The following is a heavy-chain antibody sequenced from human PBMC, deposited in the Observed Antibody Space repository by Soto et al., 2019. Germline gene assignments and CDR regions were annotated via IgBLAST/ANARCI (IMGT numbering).Heavy chain of an antibody. D-gene: IGHD3-22*01. V-gene: IGHV1-69*13. CDR3: ARDRSYYYDSNGYYPNWFDP. CDR2: IIPIFGTA. J-gene: IGHJ5*02. CDR1: GGTFSSYA. Sequence: ASVKVSCKASGGTFSSYAISWVRQAPGQGLEWMGGIIPIFGTANYAQKFQGRVTITADESTSTAYMELSSLRSEDTAVYYCARDRSYYYDSNGYYPNWFDPWGQGTLVTVSS.